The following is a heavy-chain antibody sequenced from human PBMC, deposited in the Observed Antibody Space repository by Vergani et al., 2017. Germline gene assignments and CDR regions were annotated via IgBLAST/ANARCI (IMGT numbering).Heavy chain of an antibody. CDR1: GGTFSSYA. V-gene: IGHV1-69*01. J-gene: IGHJ3*02. Sequence: QVQLVQSGAEVKKPGSSVKVSCKASGGTFSSYAISWVRQAPGQGLEWMGGIIPLFGTANYAQKVQGRVTITANESTSTAYMELSSLRSEDTAVYYCARERDVDTAMVVAFDIWGQGTMVTVSS. CDR3: ARERDVDTAMVVAFDI. D-gene: IGHD5-18*01. CDR2: IIPLFGTA.